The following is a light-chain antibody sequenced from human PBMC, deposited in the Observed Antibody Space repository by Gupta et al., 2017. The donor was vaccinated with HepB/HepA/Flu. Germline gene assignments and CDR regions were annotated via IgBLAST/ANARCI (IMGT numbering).Light chain of an antibody. Sequence: EILMTQSPATLSVSPVERVTLSCRASQTVTSNLAWYHQKPGQAPRLLIYDASTRATGTPARFSGSGSGTEFTLTMSSLQSEDFGVYYWQQCSNWPLTCGGGTKVEIK. J-gene: IGKJ4*01. V-gene: IGKV3-15*01. CDR2: DAS. CDR3: QQCSNWPLT. CDR1: QTVTSN.